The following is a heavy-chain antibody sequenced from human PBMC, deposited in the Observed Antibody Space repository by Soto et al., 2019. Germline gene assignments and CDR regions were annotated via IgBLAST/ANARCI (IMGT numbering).Heavy chain of an antibody. CDR3: ARDPDPDYGGNPYWFDP. J-gene: IGHJ5*02. CDR2: IIPIFGTA. CDR1: GGTFSSYA. D-gene: IGHD4-17*01. Sequence: ASVKVSCKASGGTFSSYAISWVRQAPGQGLEWMGGIIPIFGTANYAQKFQGRVTITADESTSTAYMELGSLRSEDTAVYYCARDPDPDYGGNPYWFDPWGQGTLVTVSS. V-gene: IGHV1-69*13.